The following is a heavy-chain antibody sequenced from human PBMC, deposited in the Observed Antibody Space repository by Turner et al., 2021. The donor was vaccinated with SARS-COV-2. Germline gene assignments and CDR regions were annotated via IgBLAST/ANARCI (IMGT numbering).Heavy chain of an antibody. Sequence: QVQLVQSGAEVKKPGASVKVSCKASGYTSTNYDINWVRQATGQGLEWMGWMNPNSGNTGYAQKFPGRVTMTRNTSISTAYMELSSLRSEDTAVYYCARLHGHCTSTSCYWDYYFGMDVWGQGTTVTVSS. J-gene: IGHJ6*02. CDR2: MNPNSGNT. D-gene: IGHD2-2*01. CDR1: GYTSTNYD. V-gene: IGHV1-8*01. CDR3: ARLHGHCTSTSCYWDYYFGMDV.